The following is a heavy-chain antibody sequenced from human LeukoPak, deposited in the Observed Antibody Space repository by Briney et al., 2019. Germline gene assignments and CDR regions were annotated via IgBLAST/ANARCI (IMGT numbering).Heavy chain of an antibody. J-gene: IGHJ4*02. CDR1: GDSVSSNSAA. CDR3: ARSKSGYSSGSDPFDY. V-gene: IGHV6-1*01. Sequence: SQTLSLTYAISGDSVSSNSAAWTWIRQSPSRGLEWLGRTYYRSKWYNDYAVSVKSRITINPDTSKNQFSLQLNSVTPEDTAVYYCARSKSGYSSGSDPFDYWGQGTLVTVSS. D-gene: IGHD6-19*01. CDR2: TYYRSKWYN.